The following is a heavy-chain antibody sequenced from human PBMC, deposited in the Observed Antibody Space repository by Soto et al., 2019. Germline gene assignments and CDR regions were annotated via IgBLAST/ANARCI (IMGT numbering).Heavy chain of an antibody. CDR1: GFTFSSYG. CDR2: ISYDGSNK. J-gene: IGHJ4*02. Sequence: PGGSLRLSCAASGFTFSSYGMHWVRQAPGKGLEWVAVISYDGSNKYYADSVKGRFTISRDNSKNTLYLQMNSLRAEDTAVYYCASDLLRSCSGGSCSHYWGQGTLVTVSS. CDR3: ASDLLRSCSGGSCSHY. D-gene: IGHD2-15*01. V-gene: IGHV3-30*03.